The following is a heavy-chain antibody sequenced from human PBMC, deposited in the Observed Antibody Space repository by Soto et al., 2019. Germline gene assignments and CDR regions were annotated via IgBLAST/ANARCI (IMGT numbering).Heavy chain of an antibody. CDR1: GFTFSSYS. CDR3: ARAIVVVPAAMRMGDYYYGMDV. D-gene: IGHD2-2*01. CDR2: ISSNSSYI. V-gene: IGHV3-21*01. Sequence: GGSLRLSCAASGFTFSSYSMNWVRQAPGKGLEWVSSISSNSSYIYYADSVKGRFTISRDNAKNSLYLQMNSLRAEDTAVYYCARAIVVVPAAMRMGDYYYGMDVWGQGTTVTVSS. J-gene: IGHJ6*02.